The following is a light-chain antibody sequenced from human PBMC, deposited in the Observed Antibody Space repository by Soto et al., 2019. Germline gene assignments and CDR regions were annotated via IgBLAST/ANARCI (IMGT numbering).Light chain of an antibody. Sequence: EIVLTQSPATLSLSPGERATLSCRASQSVRSYLAWYQQKPGQAPRLLIYDASNRATGIPARFSGSGSGTDFTLTISSLEPEDFAVYYCQQRTTGLRTFSQGTKVEIK. J-gene: IGKJ1*01. CDR1: QSVRSY. V-gene: IGKV3-11*01. CDR2: DAS. CDR3: QQRTTGLRT.